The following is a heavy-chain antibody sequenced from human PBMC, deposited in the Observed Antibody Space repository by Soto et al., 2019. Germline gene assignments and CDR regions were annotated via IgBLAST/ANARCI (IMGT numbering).Heavy chain of an antibody. CDR2: IYYSGST. CDR3: ARVDYYDSSGYYRTEYFQH. J-gene: IGHJ1*01. Sequence: SSETLSLTCTVSGGSISSGGYYWGWIRQHPGKGLEWIGYIYYSGSTYYNPSLKSRVTISVDTSKNQFSLKLSSVTAADTAVYYCARVDYYDSSGYYRTEYFQHWGQGTLVTVSS. CDR1: GGSISSGGYY. V-gene: IGHV4-31*03. D-gene: IGHD3-22*01.